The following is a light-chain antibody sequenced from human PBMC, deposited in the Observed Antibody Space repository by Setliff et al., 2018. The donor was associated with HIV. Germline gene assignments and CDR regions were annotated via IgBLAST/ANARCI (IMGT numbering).Light chain of an antibody. Sequence: QSALTQPASVSGSPGQSSTISCTGTRSDIGTYDLVSWYRQYPGKAPKLIIYDVTKRPSGVPDRFSGSKSGNTASLTISGLQAEDEADYYCCSYAGSYTYVFGTGTKVTVL. CDR3: CSYAGSYTYV. CDR2: DVT. V-gene: IGLV2-11*01. J-gene: IGLJ1*01. CDR1: RSDIGTYDL.